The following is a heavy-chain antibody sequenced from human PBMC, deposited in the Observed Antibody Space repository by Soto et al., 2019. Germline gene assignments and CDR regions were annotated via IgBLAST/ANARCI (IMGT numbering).Heavy chain of an antibody. V-gene: IGHV4-34*01. CDR2: INHSGSA. CDR3: ARGWGRISDY. J-gene: IGHJ4*02. CDR1: GGSFSGYY. Sequence: SETLSLTCAVYGGSFSGYYWSWIRQPPGRGLEWIGEINHSGSANYNPSLKSRVTISVDTSKNQFSLKLSSVTAADTAVYYCARGWGRISDYWGQGALVTVSS. D-gene: IGHD7-27*01.